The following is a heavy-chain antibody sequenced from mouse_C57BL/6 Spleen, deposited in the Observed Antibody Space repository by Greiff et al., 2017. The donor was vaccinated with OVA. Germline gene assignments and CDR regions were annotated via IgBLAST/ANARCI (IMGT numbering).Heavy chain of an antibody. CDR2: IDPSDSYT. V-gene: IGHV1-69*01. D-gene: IGHD3-2*02. J-gene: IGHJ1*03. CDR3: ARRGELRPSYWYFDV. Sequence: VQLQQPGAELVMPGASVKLSCKASGYTFTSYWMHWVKQRPGQGLEWIGEIDPSDSYTNYNQKFKGKSTLTVDKSSSTAYMQLSSLPSEDSAVYYCARRGELRPSYWYFDVWGTGTTVTVSS. CDR1: GYTFTSYW.